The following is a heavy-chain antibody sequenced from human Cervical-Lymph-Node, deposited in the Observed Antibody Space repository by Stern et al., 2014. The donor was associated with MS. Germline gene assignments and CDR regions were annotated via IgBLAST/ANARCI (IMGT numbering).Heavy chain of an antibody. Sequence: VQLVESGPGLVKPSESLSLTCTVSGGSVSSDAFYWCWIRQSPGQGLEWICYIYHSGSSSYNPSLKSRVTMSVDTSKNQFSLRLTSVTAADTAVYYCGKQVREWGRGTLVTVSS. J-gene: IGHJ4*02. CDR2: IYHSGSS. V-gene: IGHV4-61*08. CDR3: GKQVRE. CDR1: GGSVSSDAFY.